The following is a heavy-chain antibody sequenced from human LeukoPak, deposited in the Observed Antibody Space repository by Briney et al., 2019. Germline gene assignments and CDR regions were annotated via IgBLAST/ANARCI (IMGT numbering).Heavy chain of an antibody. V-gene: IGHV3-53*01. CDR3: ARATLDN. J-gene: IGHJ4*02. CDR1: GFTFSDNY. Sequence: GGSLRLSCAASGFTFSDNYTSWVRQAPGKGLEWVSVIYSGGSTKYADSVKARFTVSRDNSKNTVYLQMNSLRADDTAVYYCARATLDNWGQGTLVTVSS. CDR2: IYSGGST.